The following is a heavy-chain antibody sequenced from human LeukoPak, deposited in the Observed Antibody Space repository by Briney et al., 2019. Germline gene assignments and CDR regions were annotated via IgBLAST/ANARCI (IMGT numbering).Heavy chain of an antibody. CDR1: GYSISSGYY. J-gene: IGHJ5*02. CDR2: IYHSGNT. D-gene: IGHD2/OR15-2a*01. V-gene: IGHV4-38-2*02. Sequence: SETLSLTCTVYGYSISSGYYWGWIRQPPGKGLEWIGGIYHSGNTYYNPSLKSRVILSMDTSKNQFSLKLSSVTAADTAVYYCARTYSNAFDPWGQGTLVTVSS. CDR3: ARTYSNAFDP.